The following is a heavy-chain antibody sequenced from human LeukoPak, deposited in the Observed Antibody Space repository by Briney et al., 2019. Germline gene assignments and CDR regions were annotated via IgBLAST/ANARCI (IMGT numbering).Heavy chain of an antibody. CDR2: ISGSGGST. V-gene: IGHV3-23*01. CDR1: GFTFSSYA. J-gene: IGHJ4*02. D-gene: IGHD4-11*01. CDR3: AKDREVMTTGYYFDY. Sequence: GGSLRLSCAASGFTFSSYAMSWVRQAPGKGLEWVSAISGSGGSTYYADSVKGRFTISRDNSKNTLYLQMNSLRAEDTAVYYCAKDREVMTTGYYFDYWGQGTLVTVSS.